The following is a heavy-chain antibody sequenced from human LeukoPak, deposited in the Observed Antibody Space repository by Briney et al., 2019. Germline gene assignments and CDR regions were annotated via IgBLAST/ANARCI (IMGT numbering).Heavy chain of an antibody. V-gene: IGHV3-9*01. Sequence: AGRSLRLSCAASGFTFDDYAMHWVRQAPGKGLEWVSGISWNSGSIGYADSVKGRFTIPRDNAKNSLYLQMNSLRAEDTALYYCVGTGGDSSGYFDYWGQGTLVTVSS. CDR1: GFTFDDYA. J-gene: IGHJ4*02. D-gene: IGHD3-22*01. CDR2: ISWNSGSI. CDR3: VGTGGDSSGYFDY.